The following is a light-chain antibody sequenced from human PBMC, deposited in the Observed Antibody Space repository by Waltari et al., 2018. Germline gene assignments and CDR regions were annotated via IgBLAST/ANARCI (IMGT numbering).Light chain of an antibody. CDR1: QSIEHW. V-gene: IGKV1-5*03. Sequence: DAHMTQSPSPLSASVGDRVSRTCRASQSIEHWLAWYQHKPGQAPKLLVYKASSLESGVPSRVSGSGFEAEFALSISNVHADDFATCYCQQYSTFSRAFGQGTKVESK. CDR2: KAS. J-gene: IGKJ1*01. CDR3: QQYSTFSRA.